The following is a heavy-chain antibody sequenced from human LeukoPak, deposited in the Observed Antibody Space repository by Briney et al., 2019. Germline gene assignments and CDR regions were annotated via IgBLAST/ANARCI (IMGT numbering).Heavy chain of an antibody. D-gene: IGHD2/OR15-2a*01. CDR2: IYHSGST. CDR3: ARLLSPGWFDP. V-gene: IGHV4-38-2*02. CDR1: GYSISSGYY. Sequence: PSETLSLTCTVSGYSISSGYYWGWIRQPPGKGLEWIGSIYHSGSTYYNPSLKSRVTISVDTSKNQFSLKLSSVTAADTAVYYCARLLSPGWFDPWGQGTMVIVSS. J-gene: IGHJ5*02.